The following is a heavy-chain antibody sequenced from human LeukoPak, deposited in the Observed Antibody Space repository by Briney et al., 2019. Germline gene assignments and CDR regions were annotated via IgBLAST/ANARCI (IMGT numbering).Heavy chain of an antibody. V-gene: IGHV3-48*03. Sequence: QAGGSLRLSCAASGFTFSSYEMNWVRQAPGKGLEWVSYISSSGSTIYYADSVKGRFTISRDNAKNSLYLQMNSLRAEDTAVYYCAKVGQQQLVGIDYWGQGTLVTVSS. J-gene: IGHJ4*02. CDR2: ISSSGSTI. D-gene: IGHD6-13*01. CDR1: GFTFSSYE. CDR3: AKVGQQQLVGIDY.